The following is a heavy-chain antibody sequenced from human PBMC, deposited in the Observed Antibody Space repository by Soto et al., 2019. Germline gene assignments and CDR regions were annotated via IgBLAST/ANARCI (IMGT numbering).Heavy chain of an antibody. Sequence: SETMSLTCTVSGGYSSSGDYFWSWMRQHPGKGLEWIGYIYYSGNTYYNPSLKSRVTMSVDTSKNQFSLKLTSVTAADTAVYYCATHPPYGPLDHWGQGTLVTVSS. CDR2: IYYSGNT. J-gene: IGHJ4*02. D-gene: IGHD4-17*01. V-gene: IGHV4-30-4*08. CDR1: GGYSSSGDYF. CDR3: ATHPPYGPLDH.